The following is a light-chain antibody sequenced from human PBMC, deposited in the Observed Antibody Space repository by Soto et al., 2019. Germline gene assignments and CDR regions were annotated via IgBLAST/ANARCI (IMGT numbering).Light chain of an antibody. V-gene: IGKV3-15*01. CDR2: GAS. CDR3: QQYNNWAIT. J-gene: IGKJ5*01. Sequence: EIVMTQSPATLSVSPGERATLSCRASQSVSNNLAWYQQKPGQAPRLLICGASTRATGIPARFSGSGSGTEFTLTISSLQSEDFAVYYCQQYNNWAITFGQGTRLEIK. CDR1: QSVSNN.